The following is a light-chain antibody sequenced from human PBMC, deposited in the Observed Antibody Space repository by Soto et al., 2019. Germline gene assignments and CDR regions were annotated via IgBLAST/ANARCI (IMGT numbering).Light chain of an antibody. CDR1: QAVSSIY. CDR2: GAS. V-gene: IGKV3-20*01. CDR3: QQYGISRFT. J-gene: IGKJ3*01. Sequence: EIVLTQSPGTLSLSPGERATLSCRASQAVSSIYLAWYQQKPGQAPRLLIYGASYRASGIADRFSGSGSGTDFTLTISRLEPEDFAVYYCQQYGISRFTFGPGTKVDLK.